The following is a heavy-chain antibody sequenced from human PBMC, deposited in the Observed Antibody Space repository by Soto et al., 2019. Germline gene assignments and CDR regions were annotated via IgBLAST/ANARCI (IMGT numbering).Heavy chain of an antibody. CDR1: NASITSSGYY. D-gene: IGHD1-26*01. J-gene: IGHJ4*02. V-gene: IGHV4-31*03. Sequence: QVQLQESGPRLVEASQTLSLTCTVSNASITSSGYYWSWVRQPPGKRLEWIGYIYHSGSTFYSPSLQSRLTMSVDTSKNHFSLTLRSVTAADTAVYHCARMSGTYDVPDYWGQGTLVTVSS. CDR3: ARMSGTYDVPDY. CDR2: IYHSGST.